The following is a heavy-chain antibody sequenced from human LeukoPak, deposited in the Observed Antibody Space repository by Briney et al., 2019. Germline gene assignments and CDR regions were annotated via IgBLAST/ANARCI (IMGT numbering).Heavy chain of an antibody. Sequence: KPSGTLSLTCAVYGVSISSDNWWTWARQPPGKGLEWIGETHRSGDTKYNPSLNGRVTISMDNSKNQLSLNLISVTAADTAIYFCATRHHSRTYMVPLDSWGQGTLVTVSS. J-gene: IGHJ4*02. CDR3: ATRHHSRTYMVPLDS. CDR2: THRSGDT. CDR1: GVSISSDNW. D-gene: IGHD3-10*01. V-gene: IGHV4-4*02.